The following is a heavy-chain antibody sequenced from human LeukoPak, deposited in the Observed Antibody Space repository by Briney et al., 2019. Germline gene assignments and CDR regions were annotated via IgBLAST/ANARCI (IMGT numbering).Heavy chain of an antibody. CDR1: GGSFSGYY. J-gene: IGHJ6*03. Sequence: PSETLSLTCAVYGGSFSGYYWSWIRQPPGKGLEWIGYIYYSGSTNYNPSLKSRVTISVDTFKNQFSLKLSSVTAADTAVYYCARSYSSSWYITQYYYYMDVWGKGTTVTVSS. CDR3: ARSYSSSWYITQYYYYMDV. D-gene: IGHD6-13*01. V-gene: IGHV4-59*01. CDR2: IYYSGST.